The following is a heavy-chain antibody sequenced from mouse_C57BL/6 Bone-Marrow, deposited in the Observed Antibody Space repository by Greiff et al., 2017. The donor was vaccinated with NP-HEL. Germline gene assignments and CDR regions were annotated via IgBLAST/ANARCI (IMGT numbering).Heavy chain of an antibody. CDR1: GYTFTDYY. CDR3: ARRAPYYAMDY. D-gene: IGHD1-3*01. Sequence: VQLKQSGPELVKPGASVKISCKASGYTFTDYYMNWVKQSHGKSLEWIGDINPNNGGTSYNQKFKGKATLTVDKSSSTAYMELRSLTSEDSAVYYCARRAPYYAMDYWGQGTSVTVSS. V-gene: IGHV1-26*01. CDR2: INPNNGGT. J-gene: IGHJ4*01.